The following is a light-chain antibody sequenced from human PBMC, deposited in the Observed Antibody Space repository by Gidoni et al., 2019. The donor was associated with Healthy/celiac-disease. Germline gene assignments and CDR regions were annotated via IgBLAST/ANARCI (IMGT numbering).Light chain of an antibody. CDR3: QQYGSSPFT. Sequence: EIVLTQSPGTLSLSPGARATLSCRASQSVSSSYLAWYQQKPGQAPWLLIYGASSRATGIPDRFSGSGSGTDFTLTISRLEPEDFAVYYCQQYGSSPFTFGPXTKVDIK. CDR2: GAS. V-gene: IGKV3-20*01. CDR1: QSVSSSY. J-gene: IGKJ3*01.